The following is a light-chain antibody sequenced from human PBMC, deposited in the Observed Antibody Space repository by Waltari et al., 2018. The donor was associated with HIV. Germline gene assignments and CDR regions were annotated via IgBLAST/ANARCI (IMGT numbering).Light chain of an antibody. J-gene: IGLJ3*02. CDR1: NSNIGNNF. V-gene: IGLV1-47*01. Sequence: QPVLTQPPSASRSPGQRVLMSCSGTNSNIGNNFFSWFQQVPGGAPKLVIYRNGQRPSGGPARISASKSGTSASLAITGLQSDDEAVYYCGSWDDKLSHWVFGGGTKLTV. CDR2: RNG. CDR3: GSWDDKLSHWV.